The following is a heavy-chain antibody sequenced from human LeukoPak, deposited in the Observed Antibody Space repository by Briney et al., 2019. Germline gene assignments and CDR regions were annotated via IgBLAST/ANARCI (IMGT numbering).Heavy chain of an antibody. Sequence: GGSLRLSCAASGFTFSSYAMSWVRQAPGKGLEWVSAISGRGGSTYYADSVKGRFTIYRDNSKNTLYLQMNSLRAEDTAVYYCAKDTSGYDSRWLQFFDYWGQGTLVTVSS. CDR1: GFTFSSYA. V-gene: IGHV3-23*01. D-gene: IGHD5-24*01. J-gene: IGHJ4*02. CDR2: ISGRGGST. CDR3: AKDTSGYDSRWLQFFDY.